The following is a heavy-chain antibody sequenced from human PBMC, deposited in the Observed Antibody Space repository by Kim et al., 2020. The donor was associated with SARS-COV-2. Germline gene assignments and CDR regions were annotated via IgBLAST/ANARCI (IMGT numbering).Heavy chain of an antibody. J-gene: IGHJ4*02. D-gene: IGHD5-18*01. CDR3: ARPRGYSYGYWDY. CDR2: ISYDGSNK. Sequence: GGSLRLSCAASGFTFSSYAMHWVRQAPGKGLEWVAVISYDGSNKHYADFVKGRFTISRDYSKNTLYLQMHSLRAEDTAVYYCARPRGYSYGYWDYWGQGTLVTVSS. V-gene: IGHV3-30-3*01. CDR1: GFTFSSYA.